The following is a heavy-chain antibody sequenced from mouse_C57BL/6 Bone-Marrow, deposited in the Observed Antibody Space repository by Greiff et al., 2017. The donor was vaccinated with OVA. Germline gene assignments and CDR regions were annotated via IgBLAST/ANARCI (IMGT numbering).Heavy chain of an antibody. D-gene: IGHD1-1*01. CDR1: GYTFTDYY. Sequence: VQLKESGPVLVKPGASVKMSCKASGYTFTDYYMNWVKQSHGKSLEWIGVINPYNGGTSYNQKFTGKATLTVDKSSSTAYMELNSLTSEDSEVYYCATLYGSSYDAMDYWGQGTSVTVSS. CDR3: ATLYGSSYDAMDY. V-gene: IGHV1-19*01. CDR2: INPYNGGT. J-gene: IGHJ4*01.